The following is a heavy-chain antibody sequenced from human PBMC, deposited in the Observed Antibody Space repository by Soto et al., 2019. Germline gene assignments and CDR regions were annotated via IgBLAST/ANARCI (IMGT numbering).Heavy chain of an antibody. CDR1: GGSVTSKNW. CDR3: ANLTGIKMPDSPSTYHFAMDV. V-gene: IGHV4-4*02. CDR2: VYYTGSI. D-gene: IGHD3-10*01. J-gene: IGHJ6*02. Sequence: QVQLLESGPGLVKPSGTLSLTCVVSGGSVTSKNWWWSWVRLSPGERPEWIGRVYYTGSIKYNPSLQSRATISLDKSKNLLTLNLTSVTAADTALYYCANLTGIKMPDSPSTYHFAMDVWGQGTTVIVSS.